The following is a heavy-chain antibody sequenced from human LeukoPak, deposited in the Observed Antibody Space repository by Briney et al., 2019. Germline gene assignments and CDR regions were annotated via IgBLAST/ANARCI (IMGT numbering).Heavy chain of an antibody. CDR2: IRYDGTNK. D-gene: IGHD4-17*01. V-gene: IGHV3-30*02. Sequence: GGSLRLSCAASGFTFSTYGIHWVRQAPGKGLEWVAFIRYDGTNKWYADSVKGRFTISRDNCKNMLYLQMNSLSAEDTAVYHCAKDRDYGDYPSAYYYYMDVWGKGTTVTVSS. CDR3: AKDRDYGDYPSAYYYYMDV. CDR1: GFTFSTYG. J-gene: IGHJ6*03.